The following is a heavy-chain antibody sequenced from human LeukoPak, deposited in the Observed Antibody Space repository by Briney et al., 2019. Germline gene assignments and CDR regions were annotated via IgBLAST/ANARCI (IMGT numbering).Heavy chain of an antibody. J-gene: IGHJ4*02. CDR3: AKGELEYYYDSSGYPGHINY. D-gene: IGHD3-22*01. V-gene: IGHV3-23*01. CDR2: ISGSGGST. Sequence: GGSLRLSCAASGFTFSSYAMSWVRQAPGKGLEWVSAISGSGGSTYYADSVKGRFTISGDNSKNTLYLQMNSLRAEDTAVYYCAKGELEYYYDSSGYPGHINYWGQGTLVTVSS. CDR1: GFTFSSYA.